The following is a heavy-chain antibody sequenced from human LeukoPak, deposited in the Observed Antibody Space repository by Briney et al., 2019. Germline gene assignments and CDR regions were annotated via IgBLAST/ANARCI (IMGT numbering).Heavy chain of an antibody. Sequence: PGGSLRLSCAASGFTFSSYAMSWLRQAPGKGLEWVSAISGSGGSTYYADSVKGRFTISRDNSKNTLYLQMNSLRAEDTAVYYCAKDLAVSRNILLFDYWGQGTLVTVSS. CDR2: ISGSGGST. CDR1: GFTFSSYA. D-gene: IGHD2/OR15-2a*01. V-gene: IGHV3-23*01. CDR3: AKDLAVSRNILLFDY. J-gene: IGHJ4*02.